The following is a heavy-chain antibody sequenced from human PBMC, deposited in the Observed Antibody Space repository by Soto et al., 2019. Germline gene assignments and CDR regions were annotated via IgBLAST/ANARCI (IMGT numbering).Heavy chain of an antibody. CDR1: GGSISSGGYY. D-gene: IGHD1-7*01. V-gene: IGHV4-30-4*08. Sequence: PSETLSLTCPVSGGSISSGGYYWSWIRQHPGKGLEWIGYIYYSGSTYYNPSLKSRVTISVDTSKNQFSLKLSSVTAADTAVYYCARDVAITGTRVWFDPWGQGTLVTVSS. J-gene: IGHJ5*02. CDR2: IYYSGST. CDR3: ARDVAITGTRVWFDP.